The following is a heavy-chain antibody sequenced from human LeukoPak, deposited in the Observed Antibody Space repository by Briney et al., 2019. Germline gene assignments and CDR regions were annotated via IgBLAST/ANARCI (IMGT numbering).Heavy chain of an antibody. CDR2: IIPNSGGT. CDR1: GYTFTGYY. J-gene: IGHJ4*02. Sequence: GASVKVSCKASGYTFTGYYMHWVRQAPGQGLEWMGWIIPNSGGTNYAQKFQGRVTMTRYTSLNTAYMELNGLRSDDTAVYYCARGRTGRGWYFDYWGQGTLVTVSS. D-gene: IGHD6-19*01. CDR3: ARGRTGRGWYFDY. V-gene: IGHV1-2*02.